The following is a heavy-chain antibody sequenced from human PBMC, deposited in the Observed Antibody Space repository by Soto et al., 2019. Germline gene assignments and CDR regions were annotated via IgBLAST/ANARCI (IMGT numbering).Heavy chain of an antibody. CDR3: ARGLSSPSATGI. CDR2: IHNSGST. J-gene: IGHJ4*02. V-gene: IGHV4-39*01. D-gene: IGHD6-6*01. CDR1: GGSVSSCCNY. Sequence: QPQLQESGPGLVKPSETLSLTCTVSGGSVSSCCNYWGWVRQPPGKGLEWIGSIHNSGSTSYNPSLRSRVTISVDTPTNQFSLTLTSVTAAETAVYYCARGLSSPSATGIWGQGILVTVSS.